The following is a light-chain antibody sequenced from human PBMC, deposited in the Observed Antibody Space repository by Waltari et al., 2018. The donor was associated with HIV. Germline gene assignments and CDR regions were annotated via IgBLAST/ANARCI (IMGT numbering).Light chain of an antibody. CDR1: SSKVGRNA. J-gene: IGLJ2*01. CDR2: RDN. V-gene: IGLV1-47*01. CDR3: STWDDSLKDVL. Sequence: QSALTQPHSASGTPGQRVTIPRSGCSSKVGRNAVYWYQKFPGSAPQLVIYRDNQRPPGVSDLFSGSKSGAAASLAISGLRSEDEADFYCSTWDDSLKDVLFGGGTKLTVL.